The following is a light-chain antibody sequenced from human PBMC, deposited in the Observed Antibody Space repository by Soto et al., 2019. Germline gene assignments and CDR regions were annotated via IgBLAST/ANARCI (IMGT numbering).Light chain of an antibody. CDR2: GAS. CDR1: QSLNTNY. CDR3: HQYDDSPRT. Sequence: EIVLTQSPGTLSLSPGERATLSCRASQSLNTNYLAWYQQKPGQAPRLLIYGASSRATDIPDRFSSSGSGTDFTLTISRLEPEDFAVYYCHQYDDSPRTFGQGTKVDI. V-gene: IGKV3-20*01. J-gene: IGKJ1*01.